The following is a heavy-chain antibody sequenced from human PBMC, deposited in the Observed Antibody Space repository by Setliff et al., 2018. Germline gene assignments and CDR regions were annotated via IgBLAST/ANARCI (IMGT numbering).Heavy chain of an antibody. D-gene: IGHD4-4*01. CDR3: ASYRQDVNY. CDR1: GGSTSSGSYY. CDR2: IYTSGST. J-gene: IGHJ4*02. V-gene: IGHV4-61*09. Sequence: SETLSLPCTVSGGSTSSGSYYWSWIRQPAGKGLEWIGHIYTSGSTNYNPSLKSRVTISVDTSKNQFSLKMSSVTAADTAVYYCASYRQDVNYWGQGTLVTVSS.